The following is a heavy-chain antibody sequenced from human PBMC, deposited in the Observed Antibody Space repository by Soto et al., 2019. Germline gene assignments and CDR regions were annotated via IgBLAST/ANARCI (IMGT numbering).Heavy chain of an antibody. CDR3: SQGIVATIGGGYYYGLDV. CDR2: IKSKTDGGTT. J-gene: IGHJ6*02. Sequence: GSLRLSWAAYGLTFSNAWMSWVRQASGKGLEGVGRIKSKTDGGTTDYAAPVKGRFTISRDDSKNTLYLQMNSLKTEDTAVYYCSQGIVATIGGGYYYGLDVWGQGTTVTASS. CDR1: GLTFSNAW. D-gene: IGHD5-12*01. V-gene: IGHV3-15*01.